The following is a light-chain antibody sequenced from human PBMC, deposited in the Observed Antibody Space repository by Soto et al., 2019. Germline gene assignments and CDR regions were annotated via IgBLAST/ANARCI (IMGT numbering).Light chain of an antibody. Sequence: QSVLTQPPSVSAAPGQKVTISCSGSSSNIGGNSVSWYQQLPGTAPKLLIYDDNKRPSGIPDRFSGSKSGTSATLGITGFQTGDEADYYCGSWDSNLSAYVFGTGTKVTV. CDR2: DDN. V-gene: IGLV1-51*01. J-gene: IGLJ1*01. CDR3: GSWDSNLSAYV. CDR1: SSNIGGNS.